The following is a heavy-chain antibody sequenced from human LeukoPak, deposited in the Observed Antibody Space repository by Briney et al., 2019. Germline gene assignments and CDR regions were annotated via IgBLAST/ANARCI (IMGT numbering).Heavy chain of an antibody. CDR2: IFHSGST. D-gene: IGHD3-22*01. V-gene: IGHV4-38-2*02. Sequence: SETLSLTCSVSGYSFSSGFYWGWIRQPPGNGLEWIGSIFHSGSTYYNPSLKSRVTISVDTSKNQFSLKLSSVTAADTAVYYCARANYYDSSGYSRGAFDIWGQGTMVTVSS. CDR3: ARANYYDSSGYSRGAFDI. CDR1: GYSFSSGFY. J-gene: IGHJ3*02.